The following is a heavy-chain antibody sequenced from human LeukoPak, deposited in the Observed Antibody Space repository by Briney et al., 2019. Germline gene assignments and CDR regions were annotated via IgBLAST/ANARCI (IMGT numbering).Heavy chain of an antibody. V-gene: IGHV4-59*01. J-gene: IGHJ4*02. CDR1: GGSINSDY. CDR3: ARESGGSYYFDY. Sequence: SETLSLTCTVSGGSINSDYWSWIRQPPGKGLEWIGYVYYSGSTNYNPSLKSRVTISVDTPKNQFSLRLRSVTAADTAVYYCARESGGSYYFDYWGQGTLVTVSS. CDR2: VYYSGST. D-gene: IGHD4-23*01.